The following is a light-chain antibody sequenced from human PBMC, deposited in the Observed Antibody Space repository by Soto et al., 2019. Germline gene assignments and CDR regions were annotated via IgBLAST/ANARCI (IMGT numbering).Light chain of an antibody. CDR2: EVN. J-gene: IGLJ3*02. V-gene: IGLV2-8*01. CDR1: SSDVGAYNS. Sequence: QSVLTQPPSASGSPGQSVTISCTGTSSDVGAYNSVSWYQQHPGKAPRLMIYEVNKRPSGVPDRFSGSKSGNMASLTVSGLQAEDEADYYCNSHGGSNNFWVFGGRTKVTVL. CDR3: NSHGGSNNFWV.